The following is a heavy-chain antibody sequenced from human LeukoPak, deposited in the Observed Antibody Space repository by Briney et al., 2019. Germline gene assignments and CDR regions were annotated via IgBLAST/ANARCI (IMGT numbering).Heavy chain of an antibody. CDR1: GFTFSSYS. D-gene: IGHD2-2*02. CDR3: ARDHCSSTSCYTDWFDP. V-gene: IGHV3-21*01. Sequence: PGGSLRLSCAASGFTFSSYSMNWVRQAPGKGLEWVSSISSSSSYVYYADSVKGRFTTSRDNAKNSLYLQMNSLRAEDTAVYYCARDHCSSTSCYTDWFDPWGQGTLVTVSS. J-gene: IGHJ5*02. CDR2: ISSSSSYV.